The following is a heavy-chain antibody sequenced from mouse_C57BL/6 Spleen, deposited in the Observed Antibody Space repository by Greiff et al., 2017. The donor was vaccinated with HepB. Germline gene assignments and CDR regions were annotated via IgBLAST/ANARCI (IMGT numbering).Heavy chain of an antibody. V-gene: IGHV5-16*01. D-gene: IGHD2-1*01. CDR3: ARVYGNYGFAY. Sequence: DVKLVESEGGLVQPGSSMKLSCTASGFTFSDYYMAWVRQVPEKGLEWVANINYDGSSTYYLDSLKSRFIISRDNAKNILYLQMSSLKSEDTATYYCARVYGNYGFAYWGQGTLVTVSA. J-gene: IGHJ3*01. CDR1: GFTFSDYY. CDR2: INYDGSST.